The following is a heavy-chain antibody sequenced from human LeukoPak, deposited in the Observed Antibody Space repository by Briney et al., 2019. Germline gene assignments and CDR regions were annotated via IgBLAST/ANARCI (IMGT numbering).Heavy chain of an antibody. D-gene: IGHD2-2*01. J-gene: IGHJ4*02. V-gene: IGHV4-4*07. CDR3: ARDRGVGCSSTSCYAEYFDY. Sequence: PSETLSLTCTVSGGSISSYYWSRIRQPAGKGLEWIGRIYTSGSTNYNPSLKSRVTMSVDTSKNQFSLKLSSVTAADTAVYYCARDRGVGCSSTSCYAEYFDYWGQGTLVTVSS. CDR2: IYTSGST. CDR1: GGSISSYY.